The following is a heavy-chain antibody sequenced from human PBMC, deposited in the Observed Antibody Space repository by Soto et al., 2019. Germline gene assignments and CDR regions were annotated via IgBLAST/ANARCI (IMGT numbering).Heavy chain of an antibody. J-gene: IGHJ6*03. V-gene: IGHV3-9*01. CDR2: ISWNSGSI. Sequence: GGSLRLSCAASGFTFDDYAMHWVRQAPGKGLEWVSGISWNSGSIGYADSVKGRFTISRDNAKYSLYLQMNSLRAEDTALYYCAKDYQDDFWGGKRWNYYYYMDVWGKGTTVTVSS. CDR3: AKDYQDDFWGGKRWNYYYYMDV. CDR1: GFTFDDYA. D-gene: IGHD3-3*01.